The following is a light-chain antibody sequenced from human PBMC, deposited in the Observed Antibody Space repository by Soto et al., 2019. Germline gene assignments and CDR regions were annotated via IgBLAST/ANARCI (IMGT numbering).Light chain of an antibody. CDR3: QESYSSPIFN. CDR2: GAS. V-gene: IGKV1-39*01. J-gene: IGKJ3*01. CDR1: QSISIY. Sequence: DIQMTQSPASLSASVGDSVTITCRTSQSISIYLNWYQQKPGKAPKLLIYGASTLQSGVPSRFSGSGSGTDFTLTITSLQPEDCATYYCQESYSSPIFNFGPGTKVDI.